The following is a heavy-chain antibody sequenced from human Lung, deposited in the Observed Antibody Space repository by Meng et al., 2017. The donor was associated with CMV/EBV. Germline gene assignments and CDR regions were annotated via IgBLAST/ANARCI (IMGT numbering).Heavy chain of an antibody. V-gene: IGHV3-48*03. CDR2: ISTSGTTI. Sequence: GESLKISCAASGFTFSSYEMNWVRQAPGKGLEWVAYISTSGTTIYYADSVRGRFTISRDNAKNSLFLQMNSLRAEDTAVYYCARSSGWLTPGGYGMDVWGQGPTVPFSS. CDR1: GFTFSSYE. D-gene: IGHD2-15*01. J-gene: IGHJ6*02. CDR3: ARSSGWLTPGGYGMDV.